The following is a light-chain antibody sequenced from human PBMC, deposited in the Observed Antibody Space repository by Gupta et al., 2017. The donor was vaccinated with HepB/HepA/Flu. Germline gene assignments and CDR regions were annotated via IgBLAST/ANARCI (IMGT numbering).Light chain of an antibody. Sequence: QSALTQPPSVSVSPGQSVTIACTGTSSDIGSYNRVSWYQQSPGTAPKLIIYEVDNRPSGVPDRFSGSKSGNTASLTISGLQTEDEADYYCSSYTTSSTYVFGIGTKVTVL. V-gene: IGLV2-18*02. CDR1: SSDIGSYNR. J-gene: IGLJ1*01. CDR2: EVD. CDR3: SSYTTSSTYV.